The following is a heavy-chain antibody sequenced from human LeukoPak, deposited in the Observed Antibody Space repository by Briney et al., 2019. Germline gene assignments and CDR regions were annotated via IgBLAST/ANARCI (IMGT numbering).Heavy chain of an antibody. CDR3: ARDGRGYSYGLYYYYGMDV. Sequence: SQTLSLTCTVSGGSISSGGYYWSWIRQHPGKGLEWIGYIYYSGSTYYNPSLKSRVTISVDTSKNQFSLKLSSVTAADTAVYYCARDGRGYSYGLYYYYGMDVWGQGTTVTVSS. J-gene: IGHJ6*02. V-gene: IGHV4-31*03. CDR2: IYYSGST. CDR1: GGSISSGGYY. D-gene: IGHD5-18*01.